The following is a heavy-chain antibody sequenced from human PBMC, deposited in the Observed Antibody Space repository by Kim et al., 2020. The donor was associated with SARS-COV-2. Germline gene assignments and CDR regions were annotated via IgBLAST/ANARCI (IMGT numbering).Heavy chain of an antibody. D-gene: IGHD5-12*01. CDR3: VRALIIDGYNSGFDF. V-gene: IGHV3-11*01. CDR2: IFSDGYTK. J-gene: IGHJ4*02. CDR1: GSIFSDDY. Sequence: GGSLRLSCAVSGSIFSDDYMGWIRQAPGKGLEWTSYIFSDGYTKYYADSVKGRFAISKDNARDSLYLQLNSLRVDDTAVYYCVRALIIDGYNSGFDFWGQGALVTVSS.